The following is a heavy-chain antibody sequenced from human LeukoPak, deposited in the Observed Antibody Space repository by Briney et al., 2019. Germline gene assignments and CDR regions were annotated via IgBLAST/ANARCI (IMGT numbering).Heavy chain of an antibody. Sequence: SETLSLTCTVSGSSISSWYWSWIRQPPGKGLEWIGYIYDSGNTNYNPSLKTRVTISADTSKNQLSLNLTSVIAADTAVYYCARETKLMGYSSGLGFNYWGQGTLVTVSS. CDR3: ARETKLMGYSSGLGFNY. CDR2: IYDSGNT. D-gene: IGHD6-19*01. V-gene: IGHV4-59*01. J-gene: IGHJ4*02. CDR1: GSSISSWY.